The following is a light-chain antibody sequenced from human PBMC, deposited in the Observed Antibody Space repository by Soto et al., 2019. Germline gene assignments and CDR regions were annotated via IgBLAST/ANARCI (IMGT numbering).Light chain of an antibody. J-gene: IGLJ1*01. CDR2: QVT. Sequence: QSVLTQPASVSGSPGQSITISCTGTSSDVGTRNFVSWYQQHPGKAPKLMIYQVTNRPSGVSNRFSGSKSGNTASLTISGLQAEDEAPYYCSSYTDSTNYVFGTGTKVTVL. CDR1: SSDVGTRNF. V-gene: IGLV2-14*01. CDR3: SSYTDSTNYV.